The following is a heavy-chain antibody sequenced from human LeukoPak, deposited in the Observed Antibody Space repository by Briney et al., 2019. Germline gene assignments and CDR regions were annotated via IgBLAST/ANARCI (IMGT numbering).Heavy chain of an antibody. J-gene: IGHJ4*02. CDR3: AKDLWGSYYY. Sequence: GGSLRLSCAPSGFTFSNYGMHWVRQAPGKGLEWVAFIPYDGTNKYYADSVKGRFTISRDNSKNTPYLQMNSLRAEDTAVYYCAKDLWGSYYYWGQGTLVTVSS. V-gene: IGHV3-30*02. CDR2: IPYDGTNK. D-gene: IGHD3-16*01. CDR1: GFTFSNYG.